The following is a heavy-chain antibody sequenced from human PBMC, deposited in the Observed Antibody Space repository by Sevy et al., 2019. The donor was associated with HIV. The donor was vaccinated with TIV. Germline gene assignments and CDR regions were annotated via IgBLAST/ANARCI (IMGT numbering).Heavy chain of an antibody. CDR1: GYTFTSYA. CDR2: INAGNGNT. D-gene: IGHD2-15*01. V-gene: IGHV1-3*01. Sequence: ASVKVSCKASGYTFTSYAMHWVRQAPGQRLEWMGWINAGNGNTKYSQKFQGRVTITRDTSASTAYMELSSLRSEDTAVYYCARGGIVVVVAAFDYWGQGILVTVSS. CDR3: ARGGIVVVVAAFDY. J-gene: IGHJ4*02.